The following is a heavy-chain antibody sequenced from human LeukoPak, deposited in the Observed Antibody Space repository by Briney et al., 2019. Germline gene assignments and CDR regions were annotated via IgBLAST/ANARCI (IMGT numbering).Heavy chain of an antibody. CDR2: IIPIFGTA. Sequence: ASVKVSCKASGGTFSSYAISWARQAPGQGLEWMGGIIPIFGTANYAQKFQGRVTITTDESTSTAYMELSSLRSEDTAVYYCARGFTDYSNYYYMDVWGKGTTVTVSS. V-gene: IGHV1-69*05. D-gene: IGHD2-15*01. CDR3: ARGFTDYSNYYYMDV. CDR1: GGTFSSYA. J-gene: IGHJ6*03.